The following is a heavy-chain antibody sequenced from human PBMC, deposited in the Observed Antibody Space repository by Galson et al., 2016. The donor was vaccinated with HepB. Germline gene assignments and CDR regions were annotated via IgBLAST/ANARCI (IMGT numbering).Heavy chain of an antibody. Sequence: SLRLSCAASGFTVSNNYMSWVRQAPGKGLEWVSVIYSGGRTYYADSVKGRFTIPRDNSKNTLYLQMNSLRAEDTAVYYCARDEIAGTTGDYWGQGNLVTVS. V-gene: IGHV3-53*01. J-gene: IGHJ4*02. CDR2: IYSGGRT. CDR1: GFTVSNNY. CDR3: ARDEIAGTTGDY. D-gene: IGHD1-7*01.